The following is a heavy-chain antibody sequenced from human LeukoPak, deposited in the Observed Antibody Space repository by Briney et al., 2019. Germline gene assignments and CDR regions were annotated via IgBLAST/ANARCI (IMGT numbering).Heavy chain of an antibody. J-gene: IGHJ4*02. D-gene: IGHD4-17*01. CDR2: IYYSGST. CDR3: ARSTTVTPDLDY. Sequence: SETLSLTCTVSGGSISSGGYYWSWIRQHPGKGLEWIGYIYYSGSTYYNPSLKSRVTISVDTSKNQFSLKLSSVTAADTAVYYCARSTTVTPDLDYWGQGTLVTVSS. CDR1: GGSISSGGYY. V-gene: IGHV4-31*03.